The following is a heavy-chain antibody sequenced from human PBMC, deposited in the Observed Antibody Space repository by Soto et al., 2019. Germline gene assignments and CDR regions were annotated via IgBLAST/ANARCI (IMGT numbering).Heavy chain of an antibody. CDR1: GFTFSSYA. CDR3: ARDRYYDFWSGYSYYYGMDV. D-gene: IGHD3-3*01. CDR2: ISYDGSNK. Sequence: GGSLRLSCAASGFTFSSYAMHWVRQAPGKGLEWVAVISYDGSNKYYADSVKGRFTISRDNSKNTLYLQMNSLRAEDTAVYYCARDRYYDFWSGYSYYYGMDVWGQGTTVTVSS. V-gene: IGHV3-30*01. J-gene: IGHJ6*02.